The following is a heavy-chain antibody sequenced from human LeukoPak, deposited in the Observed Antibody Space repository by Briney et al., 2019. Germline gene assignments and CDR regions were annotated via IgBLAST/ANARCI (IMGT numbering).Heavy chain of an antibody. D-gene: IGHD2-21*02. CDR3: ARLAYCGGDCPRAFDI. CDR2: ISGSTTI. V-gene: IGHV3-48*02. Sequence: GGSLRLSCAASGFTFSSYSMNWVRQAPGKGLEWVSYISGSTTIYYADSVKGRFTISRDNAENSLYLQMNSLRDEDTAVYYCARLAYCGGDCPRAFDIWGQGTMVTVSS. CDR1: GFTFSSYS. J-gene: IGHJ3*02.